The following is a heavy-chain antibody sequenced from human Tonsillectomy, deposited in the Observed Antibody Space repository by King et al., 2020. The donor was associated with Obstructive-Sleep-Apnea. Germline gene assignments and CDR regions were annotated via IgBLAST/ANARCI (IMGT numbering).Heavy chain of an antibody. Sequence: VQLVESGGGLVQPGGSLRLSCAASGFTVRSNYMTLVRQAPGKGLEWDSVIYSGGGTHYADSVMGRFTISRDNSTNTLYLQMNSLRVEDTAVYYCARDIPYSYGQGGGMDVWGQGTTVTVSS. V-gene: IGHV3-66*01. CDR3: ARDIPYSYGQGGGMDV. J-gene: IGHJ6*02. D-gene: IGHD5-18*01. CDR2: IYSGGGT. CDR1: GFTVRSNY.